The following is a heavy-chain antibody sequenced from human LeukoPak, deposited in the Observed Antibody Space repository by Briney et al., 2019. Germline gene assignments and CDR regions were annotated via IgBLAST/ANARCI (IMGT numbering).Heavy chain of an antibody. V-gene: IGHV3-30*18. CDR1: GFTFSSYG. Sequence: GGSLRLSCAASGFTFSSYGMHWVRQAPGKGLEWVAVISYDGSNKYYADSVKGRFTISRDNSKNTLYLQMNSLRAEDTAVYYCAKDYGSSGWYQYYYYYYGMDVWGQGTTVTVSS. J-gene: IGHJ6*02. D-gene: IGHD6-19*01. CDR2: ISYDGSNK. CDR3: AKDYGSSGWYQYYYYYYGMDV.